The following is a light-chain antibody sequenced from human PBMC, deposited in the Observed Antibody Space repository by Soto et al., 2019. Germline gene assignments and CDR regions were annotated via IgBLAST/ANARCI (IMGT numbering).Light chain of an antibody. J-gene: IGLJ1*01. CDR1: KLEKKF. CDR3: QAWDTTTYV. V-gene: IGLV3-1*01. Sequence: ELTQPPSVSVSPGQTATITCPGDKLEKKFVCWYQQRPGQSPVLVIYQDDKRPPGIPERFSGSNSGNTATLTIGGTQAVDEAAYYCQAWDTTTYVFGHGTKVTVL. CDR2: QDD.